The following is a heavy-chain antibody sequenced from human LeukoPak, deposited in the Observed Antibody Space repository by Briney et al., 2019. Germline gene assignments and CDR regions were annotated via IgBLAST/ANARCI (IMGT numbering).Heavy chain of an antibody. CDR2: IYNSDST. J-gene: IGHJ5*02. D-gene: IGHD3-22*01. Sequence: SETLSLTCTVSGVSISSYYWSWLRQPPGKGLEWIGHIYNSDSTKYNPSLKSRVTISVDTSKNQFSLKLGSVTAADTAMYYCARQGNYDRSLSWFDPWGQGTLVTVSS. CDR3: ARQGNYDRSLSWFDP. CDR1: GVSISSYY. V-gene: IGHV4-59*08.